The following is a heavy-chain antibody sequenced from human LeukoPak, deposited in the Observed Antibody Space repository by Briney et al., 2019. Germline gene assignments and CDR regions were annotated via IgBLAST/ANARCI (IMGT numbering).Heavy chain of an antibody. D-gene: IGHD6-19*01. Sequence: GASVKVSCKASGYTFTSYDINWVRQATGQGLEWMGWMNPNSGNTGYAQKFQGRVTMTRNTSISTAYMELSSLISEDTAVYYCARGSSGWTRYYYYYYYMDVWGKGTTVTVSS. V-gene: IGHV1-8*01. J-gene: IGHJ6*03. CDR3: ARGSSGWTRYYYYYYYMDV. CDR2: MNPNSGNT. CDR1: GYTFTSYD.